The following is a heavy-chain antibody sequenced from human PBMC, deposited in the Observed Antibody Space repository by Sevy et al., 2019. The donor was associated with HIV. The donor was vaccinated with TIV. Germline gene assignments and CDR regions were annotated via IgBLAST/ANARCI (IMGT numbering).Heavy chain of an antibody. CDR1: GFTFSDAW. V-gene: IGHV3-15*01. J-gene: IGHJ4*02. CDR2: IRSKGDGGTT. CDR3: TTEGAD. Sequence: GGSLRLSCATSGFTFSDAWLSWVRQAPGKGLEWIGRIRSKGDGGTTEYPAPVEGRFTISSDDSKNIMYVQMNSMKTEDTGVYYCTTEGADWGQGTLVTVSS.